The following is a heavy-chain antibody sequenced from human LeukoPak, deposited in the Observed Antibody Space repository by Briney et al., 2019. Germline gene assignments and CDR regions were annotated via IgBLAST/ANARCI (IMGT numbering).Heavy chain of an antibody. J-gene: IGHJ3*02. CDR3: AKSNGYGLVDI. V-gene: IGHV1-46*01. CDR1: GYILSSYN. D-gene: IGHD3-10*01. CDR2: INPSGGDT. Sequence: GASVKVSCKASGYILSSYNMHWVRQAPGQGLEWLGIINPSGGDTKYAQKFQGRVTLTRDKSTSTVYMELSSLTSDDTAVYYCAKSNGYGLVDIWGRGTMVTVSS.